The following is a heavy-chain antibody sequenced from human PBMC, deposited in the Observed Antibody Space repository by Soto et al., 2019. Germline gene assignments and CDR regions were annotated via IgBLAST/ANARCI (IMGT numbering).Heavy chain of an antibody. CDR2: IYYSGST. D-gene: IGHD6-13*01. J-gene: IGHJ4*02. CDR3: AREVIAAAGTARYDH. Sequence: QVQLQESGPGLVKPSQTLSLTCTVSGGSISSGGYYWSWIRQHPGKGMEWIGYIYYSGSTYYNPSLKSRVTTAVDTSKSQFSLKLSSVTAADTAVYYGAREVIAAAGTARYDHWGQGTLVTVSS. V-gene: IGHV4-31*03. CDR1: GGSISSGGYY.